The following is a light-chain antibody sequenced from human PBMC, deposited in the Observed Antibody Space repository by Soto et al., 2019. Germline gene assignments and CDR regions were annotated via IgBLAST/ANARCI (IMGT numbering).Light chain of an antibody. CDR1: QSVSSSY. CDR3: QQYGSSPRYT. Sequence: EIVLTQSPGTLSLSPGERATLSCRASQSVSSSYLAWYQQKPGQAPRLLIYGASSRATCIPDRFSGRGSGTDFTLTISRREPEDFAVYYCQQYGSSPRYTFGQGTKLEIK. V-gene: IGKV3-20*01. J-gene: IGKJ2*01. CDR2: GAS.